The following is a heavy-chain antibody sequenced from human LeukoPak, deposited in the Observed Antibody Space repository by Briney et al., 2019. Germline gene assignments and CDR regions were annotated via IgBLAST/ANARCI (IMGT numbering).Heavy chain of an antibody. Sequence: GGSLRLSCAASGFTFDDYGMSWVRQAPGKGLEWVSGINWNGGRTGYADSVKGRFTISRDNAKNSLYLQMNSLRAEDTALYYCARGSGRHYYYYYMDVWGKGTTVTVSS. CDR1: GFTFDDYG. CDR2: INWNGGRT. D-gene: IGHD3-10*01. V-gene: IGHV3-20*04. J-gene: IGHJ6*03. CDR3: ARGSGRHYYYYYMDV.